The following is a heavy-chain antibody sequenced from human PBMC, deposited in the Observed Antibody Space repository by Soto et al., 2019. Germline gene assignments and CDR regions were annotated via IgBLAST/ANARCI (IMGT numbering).Heavy chain of an antibody. CDR3: APGYSGYGEFDY. J-gene: IGHJ4*02. V-gene: IGHV4-59*01. D-gene: IGHD5-12*01. CDR2: IYYSGST. CDR1: GDSISSYY. Sequence: SETLSLTCTVSGDSISSYYWSWIRQPPGKGLEWIGYIYYSGSTNYNPSLKSRVTISVDTSKNQFSLKLSSVTAADTAVYYCAPGYSGYGEFDYWGQGTLVTVSS.